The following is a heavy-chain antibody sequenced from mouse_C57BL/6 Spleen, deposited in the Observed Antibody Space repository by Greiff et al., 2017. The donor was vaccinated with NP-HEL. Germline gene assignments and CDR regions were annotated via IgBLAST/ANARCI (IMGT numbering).Heavy chain of an antibody. CDR1: GYAFSSYW. D-gene: IGHD1-1*01. CDR2: IYPGDGDT. J-gene: IGHJ2*01. V-gene: IGHV1-80*01. CDR3: ARSYDYGSRGPYFDY. Sequence: QVQLQQSGAELVKPGASVKISCKASGYAFSSYWMNWVKQRPGKGLEWIGQIYPGDGDTNYNGKFKGKATLTADKSSSTAYMQLSSLTSEDSAVYFCARSYDYGSRGPYFDYWGQGTTLTVSS.